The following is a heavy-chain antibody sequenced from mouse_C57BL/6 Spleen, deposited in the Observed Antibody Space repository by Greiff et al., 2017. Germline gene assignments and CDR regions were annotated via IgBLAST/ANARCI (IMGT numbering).Heavy chain of an antibody. D-gene: IGHD3-2*01. J-gene: IGHJ4*01. CDR1: YFAFMGSA. CDR3: ARGDSSYAMYY. CDR2: FTMYSDAT. Sequence: LQQSGAELVRPGSSVKLSCKDSYFAFMGSAMHWVKQRTGHGLEWIGSFTMYSDATEYSENFKGKATLTANTSSSTAYMELSSLTSEDSAVYYCARGDSSYAMYYWGQGTSVTVSS. V-gene: IGHV1-49*01.